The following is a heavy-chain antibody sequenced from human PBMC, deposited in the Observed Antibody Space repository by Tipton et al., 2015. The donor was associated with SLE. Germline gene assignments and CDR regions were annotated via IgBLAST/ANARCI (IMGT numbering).Heavy chain of an antibody. CDR1: GFTFSSYA. V-gene: IGHV3-23*03. CDR2: IYSAGTT. CDR3: ARAPNYYGSSYSYFAH. J-gene: IGHJ4*02. D-gene: IGHD6-6*01. Sequence: SLRLSCAASGFTFSSYAMSWVRQAPGKGLEWVSIIYSAGTTYYADSVKGRFTVSRDDSKNTLYLQMHSLRAEDTALYYCARAPNYYGSSYSYFAHWGQGTLVTVSS.